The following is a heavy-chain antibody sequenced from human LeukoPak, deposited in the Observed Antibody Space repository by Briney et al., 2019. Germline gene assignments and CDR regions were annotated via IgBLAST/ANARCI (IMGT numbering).Heavy chain of an antibody. Sequence: PGGPLRLSCAVSGFTFSSYEMNWVRRAPGKGLEWVSVIYSSGSTYYADSVKGRFTISRDNSKNTLYLQMNSLRAEDTAVYYCARDTLTSSGYYYFDYWGQGTLVTVSS. CDR2: IYSSGST. CDR3: ARDTLTSSGYYYFDY. D-gene: IGHD3-22*01. J-gene: IGHJ4*02. CDR1: GFTFSSYE. V-gene: IGHV3-53*01.